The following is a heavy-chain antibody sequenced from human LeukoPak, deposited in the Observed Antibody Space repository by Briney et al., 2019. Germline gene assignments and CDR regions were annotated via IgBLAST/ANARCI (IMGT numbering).Heavy chain of an antibody. CDR3: ARRRAARQFNWYFDL. V-gene: IGHV4-34*01. D-gene: IGHD6-6*01. J-gene: IGHJ2*01. CDR1: GGSFSGYY. Sequence: SETLSLTCAVYGGSFSGYYWSWIRQPPGKGLEWIGEINRSGSTNYNPSLKSRVTISVDTSKNQFSLKLSSVTAADTAVYYCARRRAARQFNWYFDLWGRGTLVTVSS. CDR2: INRSGST.